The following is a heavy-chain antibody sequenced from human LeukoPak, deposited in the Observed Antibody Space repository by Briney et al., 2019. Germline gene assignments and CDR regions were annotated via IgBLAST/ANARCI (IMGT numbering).Heavy chain of an antibody. CDR2: IYTSGST. D-gene: IGHD3-10*01. Sequence: SETLPLTCTVSGGSISSYYWSWIRQPAGKGLEWIGRIYTSGSTNYNPSLKSRVTMSVDTSKNQFSLKLSSVTAADTAVYYCARDRGRGYYGSGSHLFDYWGQGTLVTVSS. CDR1: GGSISSYY. CDR3: ARDRGRGYYGSGSHLFDY. J-gene: IGHJ4*02. V-gene: IGHV4-4*07.